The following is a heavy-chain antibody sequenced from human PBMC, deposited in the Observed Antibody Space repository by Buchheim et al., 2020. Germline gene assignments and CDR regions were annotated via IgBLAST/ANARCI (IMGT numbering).Heavy chain of an antibody. J-gene: IGHJ6*02. CDR1: GFTFSNYA. CDR3: ARGRRAYYYYGMDV. V-gene: IGHV3-30*04. Sequence: QVQLVESGGGVVQPGRSLRLSCAASGFTFSNYAMHWVRQAPGKGLEWVAVISYDGSNKYYADSVKGRFTISRDNSKNTLYLQMNSLRAEDTAVYYCARGRRAYYYYGMDVWGQGTT. CDR2: ISYDGSNK.